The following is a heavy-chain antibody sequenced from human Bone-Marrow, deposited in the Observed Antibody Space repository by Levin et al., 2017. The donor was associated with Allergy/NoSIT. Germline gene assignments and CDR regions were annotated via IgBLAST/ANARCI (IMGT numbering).Heavy chain of an antibody. J-gene: IGHJ4*02. V-gene: IGHV3-48*03. Sequence: GGSLRLSCAASGFTFSSYEMNWVRQAPGKGLEWVAYISHSANTIYYADSVKGRLIISRDNARNSLYLQINSLRADDTAVYYCARDSLYGDYLDYWGLGTLLTVSS. CDR3: ARDSLYGDYLDY. CDR2: ISHSANTI. CDR1: GFTFSSYE. D-gene: IGHD4-17*01.